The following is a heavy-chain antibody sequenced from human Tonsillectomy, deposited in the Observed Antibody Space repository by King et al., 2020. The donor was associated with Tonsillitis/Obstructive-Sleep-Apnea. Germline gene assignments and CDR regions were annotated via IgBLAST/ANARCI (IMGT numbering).Heavy chain of an antibody. CDR1: GGSISSYY. J-gene: IGHJ5*02. D-gene: IGHD3-16*02. Sequence: VQLQESGPGLVKPSETLSLTCTVSGGSISSYYWSWIRQPPGKGLEWIGYIYYSGSTYYNPSLKSRVTISVDTSKNQFSLKLSSVTAADTAVYYCARYRLRGFDPWGQGTLVTVSS. V-gene: IGHV4-59*01. CDR2: IYYSGST. CDR3: ARYRLRGFDP.